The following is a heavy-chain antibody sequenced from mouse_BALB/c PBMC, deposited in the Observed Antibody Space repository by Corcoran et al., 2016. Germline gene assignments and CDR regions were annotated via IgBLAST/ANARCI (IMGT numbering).Heavy chain of an antibody. V-gene: IGHV1-76*01. Sequence: QVLLKQSGAELVRPGASVKLSCKTSGYIFTSYWIHLVKLRSGQGLEWIARIYPGTGSTYYNEKFKGKATLTADKSSSTAYMQLSSLKSEDAAVYFCARWAYGYDPCYWYVDVWGAGTTVTVSS. D-gene: IGHD2-2*01. CDR1: GYIFTSYW. J-gene: IGHJ1*01. CDR2: IYPGTGST. CDR3: ARWAYGYDPCYWYVDV.